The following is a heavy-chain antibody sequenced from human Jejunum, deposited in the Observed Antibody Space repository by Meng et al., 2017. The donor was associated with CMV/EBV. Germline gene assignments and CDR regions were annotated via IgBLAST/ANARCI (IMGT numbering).Heavy chain of an antibody. CDR2: IYGSGST. CDR1: GDSISSGDSY. D-gene: IGHD1-14*01. CDR3: AREGTNSYYFDY. Sequence: QVQLQESGPGLVKPSQTLSLTCGVSGDSISSGDSYGSWIRQPPGKGLGWIGYIYGSGSTSYNPSLESRVTISVDTSKNRFSLKVMSVTAADTAVYYCAREGTNSYYFDYWGQGTLVTVSS. V-gene: IGHV4-30-4*01. J-gene: IGHJ4*02.